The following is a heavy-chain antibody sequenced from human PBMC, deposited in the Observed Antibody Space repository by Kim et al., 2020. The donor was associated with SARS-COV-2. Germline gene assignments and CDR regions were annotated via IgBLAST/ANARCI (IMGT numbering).Heavy chain of an antibody. Sequence: GRSLRLSCAASGFTFSSYAMHWVRQAPGKGLEWVAVISYDGSNKYYADSVKGRFTISRDNSKNTLYLQMNSLSAEDTAVYYCARDVLRYFDWLPGPDYYYGMDVWGQGTTVTVSS. CDR2: ISYDGSNK. D-gene: IGHD3-9*01. CDR1: GFTFSSYA. CDR3: ARDVLRYFDWLPGPDYYYGMDV. J-gene: IGHJ6*02. V-gene: IGHV3-30-3*01.